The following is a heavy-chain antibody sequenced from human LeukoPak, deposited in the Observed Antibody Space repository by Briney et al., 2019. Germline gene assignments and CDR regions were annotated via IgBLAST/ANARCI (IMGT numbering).Heavy chain of an antibody. D-gene: IGHD2-15*01. J-gene: IGHJ4*02. CDR2: INSDGINT. Sequence: GGSLRLSCAASGFTFSNYWMHWVRQAPGKGLVWVSRINSDGINTSYADSVNGRFTISRDNAKSTVYLQMNSLTPEDTAVYYCARDGGTSTPFDYWGQGTLVTVSS. V-gene: IGHV3-74*01. CDR3: ARDGGTSTPFDY. CDR1: GFTFSNYW.